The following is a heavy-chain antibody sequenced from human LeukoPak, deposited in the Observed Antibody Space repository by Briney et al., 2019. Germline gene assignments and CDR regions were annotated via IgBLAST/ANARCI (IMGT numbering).Heavy chain of an antibody. CDR1: GDSMRGYY. D-gene: IGHD1-26*01. Sequence: PSETLSLTCTVSGDSMRGYYWSWIRQPPGKGLEWIGDIHHTGTTDYIPSLKSRVTISVDTSKNQFSLKLISVTAADTAVYYCARGQGATVPQVGKNWFDPWGQGTRVIVSS. CDR3: ARGQGATVPQVGKNWFDP. V-gene: IGHV4-59*12. J-gene: IGHJ5*02. CDR2: IHHTGTT.